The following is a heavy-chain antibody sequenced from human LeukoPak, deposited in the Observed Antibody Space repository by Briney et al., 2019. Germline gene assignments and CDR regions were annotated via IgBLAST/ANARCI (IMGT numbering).Heavy chain of an antibody. CDR3: ARLFWSDSHSFDY. Sequence: SETLSLTCIVSGGSTSSYYWSWIRQPPGKGLEWIGYIHYSGSTNYNPSLKSRVTISLDTSTNQFSLQLRSVTAADTAVYYCARLFWSDSHSFDYWGQGNLVTVSS. J-gene: IGHJ4*02. CDR1: GGSTSSYY. D-gene: IGHD3-3*01. CDR2: IHYSGST. V-gene: IGHV4-59*01.